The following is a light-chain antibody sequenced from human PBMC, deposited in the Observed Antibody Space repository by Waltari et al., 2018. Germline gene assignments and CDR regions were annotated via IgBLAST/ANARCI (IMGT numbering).Light chain of an antibody. CDR2: ETN. CDR3: GTWDTSLSAWV. J-gene: IGLJ3*02. CDR1: SYNIGNYY. V-gene: IGLV1-51*02. Sequence: QSVLTQPPSVSAAPGQKVTIPCSGCSYNIGNYYVSWYQHLPGTAPKLLIYETNDRPSGIPDRFSGSKSGTSATLGITELQTGDEADYYCGTWDTSLSAWVFGGGTKLTVL.